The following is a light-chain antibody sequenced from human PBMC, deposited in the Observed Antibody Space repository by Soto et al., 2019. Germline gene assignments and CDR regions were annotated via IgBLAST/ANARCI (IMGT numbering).Light chain of an antibody. CDR3: QQRSNWPIT. CDR1: QSVRSSY. J-gene: IGKJ5*01. V-gene: IGKV3D-20*02. Sequence: EIVLTQSRDTLSLSRGESATLSCRASQSVRSSYLAWYQQTPGQTPRLLIYAASSRATGIPDRFSGSGSGTDFTLTISSLEPEDFAVYYCQQRSNWPITFGQGTRLEIK. CDR2: AAS.